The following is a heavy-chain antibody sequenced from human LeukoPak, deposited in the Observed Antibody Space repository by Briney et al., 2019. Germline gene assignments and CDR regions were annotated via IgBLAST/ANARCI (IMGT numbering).Heavy chain of an antibody. V-gene: IGHV4-59*12. CDR2: IYYSGDT. CDR1: GGSINYYY. J-gene: IGHJ4*02. CDR3: AREFANYDSSGYSLFDY. Sequence: SETLSLTCAVSGGSINYYYWTWLRQPPGKGLEWIGYIYYSGDTKYNPSLKSRVTISVETSKNQFSLKLSSVTAADTAVYYCAREFANYDSSGYSLFDYWGQGTLVTVSS. D-gene: IGHD3-22*01.